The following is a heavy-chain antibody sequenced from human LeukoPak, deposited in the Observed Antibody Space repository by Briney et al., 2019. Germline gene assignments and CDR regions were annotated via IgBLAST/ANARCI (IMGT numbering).Heavy chain of an antibody. V-gene: IGHV4-59*12. CDR2: IYYSGRT. Sequence: AETLSLSCAASGCSISSYDWSWLRQPPGRGLEWVGYIYYSGRTNYKPSLKSRVTISIDTSKNKLSLKLSTVSAADTAVYYCARWVAALGWFDPWGQGTLVTVSS. D-gene: IGHD3-10*01. CDR3: ARWVAALGWFDP. J-gene: IGHJ5*02. CDR1: GCSISSYD.